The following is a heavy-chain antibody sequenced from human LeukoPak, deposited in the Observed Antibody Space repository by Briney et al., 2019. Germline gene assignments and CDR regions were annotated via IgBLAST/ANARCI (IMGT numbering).Heavy chain of an antibody. CDR3: ARDYFTFTSKSYNFFDP. V-gene: IGHV1-2*02. CDR1: GYTFTGYY. CDR2: IEPNSGDT. J-gene: IGHJ5*02. Sequence: APVKASCKASGYTFTGYYMHWVRQAPGQGLEWMGWIEPNSGDTNYPEKFQGRITMTRDTSISTAYMELSRLTSDDTAVYFCARDYFTFTSKSYNFFDPWGQGTLVTVSS. D-gene: IGHD1-20*01.